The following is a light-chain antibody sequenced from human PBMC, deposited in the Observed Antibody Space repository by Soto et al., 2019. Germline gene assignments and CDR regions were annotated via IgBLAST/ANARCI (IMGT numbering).Light chain of an antibody. J-gene: IGLJ2*01. Sequence: QSALTQPASVSGSPGQSITISCTGTSSDVGGYIYVSWYQQHAGKAPKLMIYEFSHRPSGVSNRFSGSKSGNTASLTISGLQAEDEADYYCSSYTSTSTVLFGGGTKVTVL. CDR1: SSDVGGYIY. CDR2: EFS. V-gene: IGLV2-14*01. CDR3: SSYTSTSTVL.